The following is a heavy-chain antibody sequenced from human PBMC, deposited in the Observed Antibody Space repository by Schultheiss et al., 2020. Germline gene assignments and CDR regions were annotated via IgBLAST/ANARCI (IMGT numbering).Heavy chain of an antibody. D-gene: IGHD1-26*01. V-gene: IGHV3-9*01. J-gene: IGHJ4*02. CDR1: GFTFDDYA. CDR3: AKRSSCGSYFDY. Sequence: GGSLRLSCAASGFTFDDYAMHWVRQAPGKGLEWFSGISWNSGSIGYADSVKGRFTISRDNSKNTLYLQMNSLRAEDTAVYYCAKRSSCGSYFDYWGQGTLVTVAS. CDR2: ISWNSGSI.